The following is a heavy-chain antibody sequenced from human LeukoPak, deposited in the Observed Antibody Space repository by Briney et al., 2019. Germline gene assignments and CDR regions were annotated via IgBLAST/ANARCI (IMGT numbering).Heavy chain of an antibody. J-gene: IGHJ4*02. CDR2: IYSGGST. V-gene: IGHV3-53*01. D-gene: IGHD3-22*01. CDR3: ARTHSSGYSDY. Sequence: GGSLRLSCAASGFTVSSNYMSWVRQAPGKGLEWVPVIYSGGSTYYADSVKGRFTISRDNSKNTLYLQMNSLRAEDTAVYYCARTHSSGYSDYWGQGTLVTVSS. CDR1: GFTVSSNY.